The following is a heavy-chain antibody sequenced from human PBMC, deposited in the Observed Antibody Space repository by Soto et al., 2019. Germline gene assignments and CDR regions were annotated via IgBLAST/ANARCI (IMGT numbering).Heavy chain of an antibody. V-gene: IGHV4-39*01. Sequence: SETLPLTCTVSGGSISSSSYYWGWIRQPPGKGLEWIGSIYYSGSTYYNPSLKSRVTISVDTSKNQFSLKLSSVTAADTAVYYCAPYSSSRGWFDPWGQGTLVTVSS. D-gene: IGHD6-13*01. CDR2: IYYSGST. CDR1: GGSISSSSYY. J-gene: IGHJ5*02. CDR3: APYSSSRGWFDP.